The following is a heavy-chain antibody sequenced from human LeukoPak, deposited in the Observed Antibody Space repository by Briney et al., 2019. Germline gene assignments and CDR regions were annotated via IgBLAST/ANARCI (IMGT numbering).Heavy chain of an antibody. CDR1: GYTFTSYG. CDR2: ISAYNGNT. V-gene: IGHV1-18*01. J-gene: IGHJ6*02. Sequence: ASVKVTCKASGYTFTSYGISWVRQAPGQGLEWMGWISAYNGNTNYAQKLQGRVTMTTDTSTSTAYMELRSLRSDDTAVYYCAREALRYFDWLISYYGMDVWGQGTTVTVSS. D-gene: IGHD3-9*01. CDR3: AREALRYFDWLISYYGMDV.